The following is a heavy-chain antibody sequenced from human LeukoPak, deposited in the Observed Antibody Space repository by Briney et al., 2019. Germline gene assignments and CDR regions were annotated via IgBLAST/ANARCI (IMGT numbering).Heavy chain of an antibody. CDR1: GGSITSSPYY. CDR3: ARHYLSDGILSTFDP. V-gene: IGHV4-39*01. Sequence: SETLPLTCTVSGGSITSSPYYWVWIRQPPGKGLEWIGTIYYRGSTYSNPSLNSRVTISLDTSKNQFSLRLRSVTAADTALYYCARHYLSDGILSTFDPWGQGTLVTVSS. D-gene: IGHD2-2*01. J-gene: IGHJ5*02. CDR2: IYYRGST.